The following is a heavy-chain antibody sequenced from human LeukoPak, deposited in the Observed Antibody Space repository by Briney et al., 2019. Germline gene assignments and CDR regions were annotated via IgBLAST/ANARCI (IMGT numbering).Heavy chain of an antibody. J-gene: IGHJ3*02. CDR1: GFTFSSYA. CDR2: ISYDGSNK. D-gene: IGHD6-13*01. CDR3: AKDLWYSYDI. V-gene: IGHV3-30-3*01. Sequence: RSLRLSCAASGFTFSSYAMHWVRQAPGKGLEWVAVISYDGSNKYYADSVKGRFTISRDNSKNTLYLQMNSLRAEDTAVYYCAKDLWYSYDIWGQGTKVTVSS.